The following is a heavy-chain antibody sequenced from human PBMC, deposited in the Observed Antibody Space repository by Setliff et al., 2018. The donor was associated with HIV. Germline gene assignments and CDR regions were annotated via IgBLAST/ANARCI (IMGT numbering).Heavy chain of an antibody. CDR1: GDSISSGSYY. J-gene: IGHJ5*02. CDR2: IHTTGST. Sequence: SETLSLTCSVSGDSISSGSYYWSWIRLPAGKGLEWIGQIHTTGSTNYNPSLKSRVTISIDTSKNQFSLKLNSVPATDTAVYYCANRTFGSGRFDPWGQGTLVTVSS. D-gene: IGHD3-16*01. CDR3: ANRTFGSGRFDP. V-gene: IGHV4-61*09.